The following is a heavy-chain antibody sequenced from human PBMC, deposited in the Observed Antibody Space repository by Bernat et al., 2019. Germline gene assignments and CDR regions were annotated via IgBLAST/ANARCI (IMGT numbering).Heavy chain of an antibody. Sequence: EVQLLESGGGLVQPGGSLRLSCAASGFTFSSYAMTWVRQAPGKGLEWVSGIIGSGGSTYYAESVKGRFTISRDNSKNTLYLQMKSLRAEDTAIYYCAKDRPRVVIDAFDIWGQGTMVTVSS. CDR2: IIGSGGST. CDR1: GFTFSSYA. J-gene: IGHJ3*02. D-gene: IGHD4-23*01. CDR3: AKDRPRVVIDAFDI. V-gene: IGHV3-23*01.